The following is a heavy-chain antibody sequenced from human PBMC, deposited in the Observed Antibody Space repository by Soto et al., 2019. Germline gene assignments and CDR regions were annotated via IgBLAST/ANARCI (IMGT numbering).Heavy chain of an antibody. Sequence: PWGSLRLSCAASGFTFISYEINCVRQAPGKGLEWVSYISSSGSTIYYADSVKGRFTISRDNAKNSLYLQMNSLRAEDTAVYYCARDLSGSYYPHDAFDIWGQGTMVTVSS. CDR3: ARDLSGSYYPHDAFDI. CDR2: ISSSGSTI. J-gene: IGHJ3*02. D-gene: IGHD1-26*01. V-gene: IGHV3-48*03. CDR1: GFTFISYE.